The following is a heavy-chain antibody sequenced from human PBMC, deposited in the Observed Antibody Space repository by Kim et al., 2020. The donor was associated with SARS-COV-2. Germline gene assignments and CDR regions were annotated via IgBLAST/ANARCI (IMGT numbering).Heavy chain of an antibody. Sequence: SETLSLTCAVYGGSFSGYYWHWIRQSPGKGLEWIGEISHSGSSRYNPSLKSRVTISVDTSKNQFSLKLRSVTAADTAVYYCARDKMRDSHAAIQFWGPGT. J-gene: IGHJ1*01. CDR1: GGSFSGYY. V-gene: IGHV4-34*01. CDR3: ARDKMRDSHAAIQF. D-gene: IGHD2-15*01. CDR2: ISHSGSS.